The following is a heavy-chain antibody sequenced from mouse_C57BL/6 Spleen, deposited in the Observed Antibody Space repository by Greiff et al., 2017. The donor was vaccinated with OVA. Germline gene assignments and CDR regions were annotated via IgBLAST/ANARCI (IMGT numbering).Heavy chain of an antibody. CDR1: GYTFTSYW. CDR2: IDPSDSET. V-gene: IGHV1-52*01. CDR3: ARCDYGSSYGFAY. D-gene: IGHD1-1*01. Sequence: VQLQQPGAELVRPGSSVKLSCKASGYTFTSYWMHWVKQRPIQGLEWIGNIDPSDSETHYNQKFKDKATLTVDKSSSTAYMQLSSLTSEDSAVYYCARCDYGSSYGFAYWGQGTLVTVSA. J-gene: IGHJ3*01.